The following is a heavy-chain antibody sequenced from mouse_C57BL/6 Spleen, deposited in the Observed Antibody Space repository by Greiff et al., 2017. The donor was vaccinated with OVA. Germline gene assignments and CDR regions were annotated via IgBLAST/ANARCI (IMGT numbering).Heavy chain of an antibody. J-gene: IGHJ4*01. CDR2: INPNNGGT. CDR3: ARGGDGYPHYYAMDY. D-gene: IGHD2-3*01. Sequence: EVKLQQSGPELVKPGASVKIPCKASGYTFTDYNMDWVKQSHGKSLEWIGDINPNNGGTIYNQKFKGKATLTVDKSSSTAYMELRSLTSEDTAVYYCARGGDGYPHYYAMDYWGQGTSVTVSS. V-gene: IGHV1-18*01. CDR1: GYTFTDYN.